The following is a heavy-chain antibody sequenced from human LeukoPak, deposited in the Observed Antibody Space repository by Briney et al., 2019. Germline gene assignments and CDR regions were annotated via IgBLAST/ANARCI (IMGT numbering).Heavy chain of an antibody. CDR1: GGSFSGYY. V-gene: IGHV4-34*01. D-gene: IGHD3-16*01. J-gene: IGHJ5*02. CDR2: IYHSGST. Sequence: SETLSLTCAVYGGSFSGYYWSWIRQPPGKGLEWIGEIYHSGSTNYNPSLKSRVTISVDKSKNQFSLKLSSVTAADTAVYYCARGVGRSPHAVNNWFDPWGQGTLVTVSS. CDR3: ARGVGRSPHAVNNWFDP.